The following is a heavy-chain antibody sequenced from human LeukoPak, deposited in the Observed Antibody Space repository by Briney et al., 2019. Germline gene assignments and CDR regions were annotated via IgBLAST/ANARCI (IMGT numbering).Heavy chain of an antibody. CDR3: ASNPMDCGGDCYFSSY. D-gene: IGHD2-21*02. CDR2: ISASGGST. V-gene: IGHV3-23*01. J-gene: IGHJ4*02. Sequence: GGSLRLSCAASGFTFSSSAMSWVRQVPGKGLEWVSGISASGGSTYYADSVKGRFTISRDNAKNSLYLQMNSLRAEDTAVYYCASNPMDCGGDCYFSSYWGQGTLVTVSS. CDR1: GFTFSSSA.